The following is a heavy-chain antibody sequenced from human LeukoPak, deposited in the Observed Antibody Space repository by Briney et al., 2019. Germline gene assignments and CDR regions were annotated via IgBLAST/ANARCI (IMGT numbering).Heavy chain of an antibody. D-gene: IGHD6-13*01. V-gene: IGHV1-2*04. J-gene: IGHJ6*02. Sequence: ASVKVSCKASGYTFTGYYMHWVRQAPGQGLEWMGWINPNSGGTNYAQKFQGWVTMTRDTSISTAYMELSRLRSDDTAVYYCARESIAAAGTWDYHYYYGMDVWGQGTTVTVSS. CDR3: ARESIAAAGTWDYHYYYGMDV. CDR1: GYTFTGYY. CDR2: INPNSGGT.